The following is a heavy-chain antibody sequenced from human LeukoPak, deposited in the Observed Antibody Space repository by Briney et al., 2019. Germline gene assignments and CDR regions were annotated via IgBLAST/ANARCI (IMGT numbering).Heavy chain of an antibody. D-gene: IGHD7-27*01. CDR2: ISGSGGVT. CDR3: AEDPWGSRGYFDY. J-gene: IGHJ4*02. CDR1: GFAFSGYA. V-gene: IGHV3-23*01. Sequence: GGSLRLSCAASGFAFSGYAMIWVRQSPGKALEWGSAISGSGGVTYYADSVKGRFTIFRDNSKNTVYLRMNSLRAEDTAVYYCAEDPWGSRGYFDYWGQGTLVTVSS.